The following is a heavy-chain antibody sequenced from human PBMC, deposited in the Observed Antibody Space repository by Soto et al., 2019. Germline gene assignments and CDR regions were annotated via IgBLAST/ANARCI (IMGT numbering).Heavy chain of an antibody. V-gene: IGHV4-38-2*01. J-gene: IGHJ4*02. Sequence: SETLSLTCVVSTYSISGGYFWGWVRQPPGKGLEWIGNIHHSGSTSYNPSLRSRVTISVDTSKNQFSLKLSSVTAADTAVYYCARVRERWLQFGFDYWRQGTLVTVSS. D-gene: IGHD5-12*01. CDR1: TYSISGGYF. CDR2: IHHSGST. CDR3: ARVRERWLQFGFDY.